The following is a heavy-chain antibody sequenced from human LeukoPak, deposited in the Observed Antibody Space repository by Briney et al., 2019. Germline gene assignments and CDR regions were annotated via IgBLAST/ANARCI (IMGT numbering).Heavy chain of an antibody. CDR2: IRYDGDNK. Sequence: PGGSLRLSCAASGLTFSNFGMHWVRQAPGKGLEWVAFIRYDGDNKYYADSVKGRFTISRDNSKNTLYLQMNSLRAEDTAVYNCATLGLRRDSDYWGQGTLVTVSS. J-gene: IGHJ4*02. CDR3: ATLGLRRDSDY. V-gene: IGHV3-30*02. CDR1: GLTFSNFG. D-gene: IGHD4-17*01.